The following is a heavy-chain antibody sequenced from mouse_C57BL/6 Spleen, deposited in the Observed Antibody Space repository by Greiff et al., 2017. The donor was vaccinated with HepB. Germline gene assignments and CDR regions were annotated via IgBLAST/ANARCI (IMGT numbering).Heavy chain of an antibody. D-gene: IGHD3-1*01. V-gene: IGHV1-50*01. J-gene: IGHJ2*01. CDR3: GLGATDY. CDR1: GYTFTSYW. CDR2: IDPSDSYT. Sequence: QVQLQQPGAELVKPGASVKLSCKASGYTFTSYWMQWVKQRPGQGLEWIGEIDPSDSYTNSNQKFKGKATLTVDTSSSTAYMQLSSLTSEDSAVYYCGLGATDYWGQGTTLTVSS.